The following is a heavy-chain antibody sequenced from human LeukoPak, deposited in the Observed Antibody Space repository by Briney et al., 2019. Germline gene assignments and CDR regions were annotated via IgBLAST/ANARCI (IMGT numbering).Heavy chain of an antibody. CDR2: IKQDGSEK. CDR3: ASLLYYYGYFDY. D-gene: IGHD3-10*01. J-gene: IGHJ4*02. Sequence: GGSLRLSCAASGFTFSSYRMSWVRQAPGKGLEWVANIKQDGSEKYYVDSVKGRFTISRDNAKNSLYLQMNSLRAEDTAVYYCASLLYYYGYFDYWGQGTLVTVSS. CDR1: GFTFSSYR. V-gene: IGHV3-7*03.